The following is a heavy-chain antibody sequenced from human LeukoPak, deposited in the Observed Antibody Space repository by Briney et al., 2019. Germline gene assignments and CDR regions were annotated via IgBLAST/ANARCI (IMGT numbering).Heavy chain of an antibody. CDR3: AKGRGYSYGYRYYFDY. CDR2: ISGSGGST. D-gene: IGHD5-18*01. J-gene: IGHJ4*02. CDR1: GFTFSSYA. Sequence: GGSQRLSCAASGFTFSSYAMSWVRQAPGKGLEWVSAISGSGGSTYYADSVKGRFTISRDNSKNTLYLQMNSLRAEDTAVYYCAKGRGYSYGYRYYFDYWGQGTLVTVSS. V-gene: IGHV3-23*01.